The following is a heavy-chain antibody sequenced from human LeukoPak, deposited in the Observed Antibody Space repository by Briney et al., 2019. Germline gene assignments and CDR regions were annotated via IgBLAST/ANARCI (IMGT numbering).Heavy chain of an antibody. CDR2: ISYDGSNK. J-gene: IGHJ6*02. D-gene: IGHD6-13*01. V-gene: IGHV3-30-3*01. Sequence: PGGSLRLSCAASGFTFSSSGMHWVRQAPGKGLEWVAVISYDGSNKYYADSVKGRFTISRDNSKNTLYLQMNSLRAEDTAVYYCARQTGYSTSNGMDVWGQGTTVTVSS. CDR3: ARQTGYSTSNGMDV. CDR1: GFTFSSSG.